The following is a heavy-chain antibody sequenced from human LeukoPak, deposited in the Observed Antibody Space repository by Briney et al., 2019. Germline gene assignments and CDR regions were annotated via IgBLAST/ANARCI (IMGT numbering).Heavy chain of an antibody. Sequence: SETLSLTCTVSGGSISSYYWSWIRQPAGKGLEWIGRIYSRGSTNYNPSLKSRVTISVDTSKNQFSLKLSSVTAADTAVYYCARGDRRSGSYKYWGQGTLVTVSS. J-gene: IGHJ4*02. D-gene: IGHD3-10*01. CDR2: IYSRGST. CDR1: GGSISSYY. V-gene: IGHV4-4*07. CDR3: ARGDRRSGSYKY.